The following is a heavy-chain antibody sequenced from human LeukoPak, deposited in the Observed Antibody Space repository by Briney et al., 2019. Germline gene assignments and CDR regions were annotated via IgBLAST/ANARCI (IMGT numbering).Heavy chain of an antibody. CDR3: ARELRETGTYAFGY. CDR1: GFTFSTYS. J-gene: IGHJ4*02. D-gene: IGHD1-7*01. Sequence: GGSLRLSCIVSGFTFSTYSMDWIRQAPGKGLEWVSYISSSSTTIYYADSVEGRFTISRDNAKNSLYLQMNSLRAADTAVYYCARELRETGTYAFGYWGQGTLVTVSS. V-gene: IGHV3-48*01. CDR2: ISSSSTTI.